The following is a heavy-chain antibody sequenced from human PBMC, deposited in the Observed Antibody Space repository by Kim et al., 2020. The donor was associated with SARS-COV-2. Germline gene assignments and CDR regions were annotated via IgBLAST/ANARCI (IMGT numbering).Heavy chain of an antibody. J-gene: IGHJ4*02. CDR3: ARGAYGDVSFDY. V-gene: IGHV1-18*04. CDR1: GYMFTSYG. Sequence: ASVKVSCKACGYMFTSYGFSWVRQVPGQGLEWLGWISARDGNTKYGQKVQGRVIMTTDTSTNTAYMELWSLRSDATAMYYCARGAYGDVSFDYWGQGTLV. CDR2: ISARDGNT. D-gene: IGHD4-17*01.